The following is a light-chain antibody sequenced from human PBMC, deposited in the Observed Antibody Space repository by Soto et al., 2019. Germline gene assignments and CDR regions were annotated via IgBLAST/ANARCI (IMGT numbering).Light chain of an antibody. J-gene: IGKJ1*01. CDR1: QSVFSK. CDR3: MQYNKWPLRT. V-gene: IGKV3-15*01. CDR2: DAS. Sequence: MAQAPATLSVSPGERITLSCRASQSVFSKLAWYQQRPGQAPTLLIFDASARAPGIPARFSGSGSGTEFTLTINSLQSEDFGVYFCMQYNKWPLRTFGQGTKVDIK.